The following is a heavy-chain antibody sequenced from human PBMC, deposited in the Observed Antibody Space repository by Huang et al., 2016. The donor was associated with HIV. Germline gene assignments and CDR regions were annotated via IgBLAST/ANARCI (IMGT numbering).Heavy chain of an antibody. CDR2: ISIDGHNK. J-gene: IGHJ4*02. V-gene: IGHV3-30-3*01. Sequence: QVQLVESGGGVVQPGRSLRLSCAASGFTFSGYDMQWVRQAPGKVLEWVAVISIDGHNKYYSDSVKGRFIISRDNSKDSLFLQMNSLRVEDTGLYFCARRFDYADHWGRGTLVTVSS. CDR3: ARRFDYADH. CDR1: GFTFSGYD.